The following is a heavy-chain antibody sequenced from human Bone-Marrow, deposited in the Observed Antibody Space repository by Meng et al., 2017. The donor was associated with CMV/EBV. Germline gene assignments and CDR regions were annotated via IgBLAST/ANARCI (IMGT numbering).Heavy chain of an antibody. CDR3: ARETYCSGTTCVNSNRYFDL. D-gene: IGHD2-2*01. CDR1: VSSHY. Sequence: VSSHYMSWVRQAPGKWLEWISVIHSDGSTYYSDSVKGRFSISRDYSKNTLYLQMNSLRADDTAMFYCARETYCSGTTCVNSNRYFDLWGRGTLVTVSS. V-gene: IGHV3-53*01. J-gene: IGHJ2*01. CDR2: IHSDGST.